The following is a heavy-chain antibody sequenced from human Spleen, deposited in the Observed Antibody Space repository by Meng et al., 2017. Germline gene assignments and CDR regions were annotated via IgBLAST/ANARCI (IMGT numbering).Heavy chain of an antibody. D-gene: IGHD6-13*01. V-gene: IGHV1-2*06. CDR2: IHPKNSYN. CDR3: ARDEDISAAGKLYVDY. Sequence: VQRAESWAEVTRPGAALKLSCKRYGYTCAGYWIHWMRQATGKGREWMGRIHPKNSYNQYAQNFKGMVTMTSDTSISTVYMELNGLRSDDTAVYYCARDEDISAAGKLYVDYWGQGTLVTVSS. CDR1: GYTCAGYW. J-gene: IGHJ4*02.